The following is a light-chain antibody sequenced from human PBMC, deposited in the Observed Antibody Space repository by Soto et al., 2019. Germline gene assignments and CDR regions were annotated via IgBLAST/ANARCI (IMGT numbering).Light chain of an antibody. V-gene: IGKV4-1*01. CDR1: QSVLYSSNNKIY. Sequence: DIVMTQSPDSLAVSLGERATINCKSSQSVLYSSNNKIYLAWYQQKPGQPPKLLIYWASTRESGVPDRFSGGGSGTDFTLTISSLQAEDVAVYYCQQYYNTPYTFGQGTQLEIK. CDR2: WAS. CDR3: QQYYNTPYT. J-gene: IGKJ2*01.